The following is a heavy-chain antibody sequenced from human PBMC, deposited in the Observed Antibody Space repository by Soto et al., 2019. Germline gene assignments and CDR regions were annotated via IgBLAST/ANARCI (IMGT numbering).Heavy chain of an antibody. D-gene: IGHD5-12*01. J-gene: IGHJ4*02. CDR1: GFTFGGYA. Sequence: GGSRRLSCSASGFTFGGYAMSWFRQAPGKGLEWVGFIRSRAYSRTTEYVTSVIGRFTISRDDSSGIAYLQMNSLKPEDTAMYYCSTGMSSVYETSPLFFDYWGQGTLVTVSS. CDR3: STGMSSVYETSPLFFDY. V-gene: IGHV3-49*03. CDR2: IRSRAYSRTT.